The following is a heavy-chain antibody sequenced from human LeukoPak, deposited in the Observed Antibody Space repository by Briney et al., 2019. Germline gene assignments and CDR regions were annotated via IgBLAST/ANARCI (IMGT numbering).Heavy chain of an antibody. J-gene: IGHJ4*02. CDR1: GFTFSSYA. V-gene: IGHV3-66*01. Sequence: GGSLRLSCAASGFTFSSYAMSWVRQAPGKGLEWVSVIYSGGSTYYADSVKGRFTISRHNSKNTLYLQMNSLRAEDTAVYYCARVGIYYDSSGYQYYFDYWGQGTLVTVSS. D-gene: IGHD3-22*01. CDR3: ARVGIYYDSSGYQYYFDY. CDR2: IYSGGST.